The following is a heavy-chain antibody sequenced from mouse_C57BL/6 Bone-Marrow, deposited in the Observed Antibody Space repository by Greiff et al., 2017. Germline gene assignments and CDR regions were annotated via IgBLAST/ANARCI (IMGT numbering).Heavy chain of an antibody. V-gene: IGHV5-9-1*02. CDR2: ISSGGDYI. Sequence: EVKLVESGEGLVKPGGSLKLSCAASGFTFSSYAMSWVRQTPEKRLEWVAYISSGGDYIYYADTVKGRFTISRDNARNTLYLQMSSLKSEDTAMYYCTREEYYGSGPLFAYWGQGTLVTVSA. CDR3: TREEYYGSGPLFAY. J-gene: IGHJ3*01. CDR1: GFTFSSYA. D-gene: IGHD1-1*01.